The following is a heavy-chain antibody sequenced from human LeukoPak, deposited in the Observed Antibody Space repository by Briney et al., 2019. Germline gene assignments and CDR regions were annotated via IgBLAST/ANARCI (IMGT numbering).Heavy chain of an antibody. CDR1: GYTFTGYY. CDR3: ARINSGYYYAY. CDR2: INPSGGST. D-gene: IGHD3-22*01. Sequence: ASVKVSCKASGYTFTGYYMHWVRQAPGQGLEWMGIINPSGGSTSYAQKFQGRVTMTRDTSTSTVYMELSSLRSEDTAVYYCARINSGYYYAYWGQGTLVTVSS. J-gene: IGHJ4*02. V-gene: IGHV1-46*01.